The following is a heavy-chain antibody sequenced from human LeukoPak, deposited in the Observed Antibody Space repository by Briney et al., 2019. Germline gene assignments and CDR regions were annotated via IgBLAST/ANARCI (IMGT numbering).Heavy chain of an antibody. V-gene: IGHV1-69*05. J-gene: IGHJ6*03. CDR2: IIPIFGTA. CDR1: GGTVSSYA. CDR3: AGYCSSTSCPRIGFYYYMDV. D-gene: IGHD2-2*01. Sequence: ASVKVSCKASGGTVSSYAISWVRQAPGQGLEWMGGIIPIFGTANYAQKFQGRVTITTDESTSTAYMELSSLRSEDTAVYYCAGYCSSTSCPRIGFYYYMDVWGKGTTVTVSS.